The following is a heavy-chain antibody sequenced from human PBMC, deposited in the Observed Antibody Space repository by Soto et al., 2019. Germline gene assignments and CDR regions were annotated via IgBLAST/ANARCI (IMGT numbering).Heavy chain of an antibody. Sequence: QVQLVQSGPEVKMPGASVKVSCKTSGYTFTSYGLAWLRQAPGQRPEWMWWVGTMNTNTNYAEKVQGRVTMTTDTSTTTTYMERTNLRSDDTAVYYCARDRNTDRSAYYSFAYWGQGTLVTVSS. CDR3: ARDRNTDRSAYYSFAY. CDR2: VGTMNTNT. D-gene: IGHD3-22*01. V-gene: IGHV1-18*01. J-gene: IGHJ4*02. CDR1: GYTFTSYG.